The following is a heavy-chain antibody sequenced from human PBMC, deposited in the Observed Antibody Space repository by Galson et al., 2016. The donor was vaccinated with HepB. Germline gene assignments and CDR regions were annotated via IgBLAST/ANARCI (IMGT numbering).Heavy chain of an antibody. J-gene: IGHJ6*02. V-gene: IGHV3-21*01. Sequence: LRLSCAASGFTFSSYSMNWVRQAPGKGLEWVSSISSSSSYIYYADSVKGRFTISRDNAKNSLYLQMNSLRAEDTAVYYCARDGLRGRWRLGGMDVGGQGTTVTVSS. CDR2: ISSSSSYI. CDR1: GFTFSSYS. CDR3: ARDGLRGRWRLGGMDV. D-gene: IGHD3/OR15-3a*01.